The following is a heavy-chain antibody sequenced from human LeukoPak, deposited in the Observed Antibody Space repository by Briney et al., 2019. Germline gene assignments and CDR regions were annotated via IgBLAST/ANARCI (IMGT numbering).Heavy chain of an antibody. J-gene: IGHJ3*02. CDR1: GFTFSGYW. CDR2: IKQDGSTK. CDR3: ARDNVLRSADAFDI. D-gene: IGHD3-3*01. V-gene: IGHV3-7*01. Sequence: GGSLRFSCAASGFTFSGYWMTWVRQAPGKGLEWVANIKQDGSTKYYVDSVKGRFTISRDNAKNSLFLQMSSLRAEDTAVYYCARDNVLRSADAFDIWGQGTMVTVSS.